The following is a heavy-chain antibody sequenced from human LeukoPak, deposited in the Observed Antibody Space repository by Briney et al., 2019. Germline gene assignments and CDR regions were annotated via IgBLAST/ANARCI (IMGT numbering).Heavy chain of an antibody. V-gene: IGHV3-7*01. CDR1: GFTFSSHW. D-gene: IGHD6-13*01. CDR2: IKQDGSEK. Sequence: GGSLRLSCAASGFTFSSHWMSWVRQAPGKGLEWVANIKQDGSEKYYVDSVKGRFTISRDNAKNSLYLQMNSLRAEDTAVYYCARGAARYYFDYWGQGTLVTVSS. CDR3: ARGAARYYFDY. J-gene: IGHJ4*02.